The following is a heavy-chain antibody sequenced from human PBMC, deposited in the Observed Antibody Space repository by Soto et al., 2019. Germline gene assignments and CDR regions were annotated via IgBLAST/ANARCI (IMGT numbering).Heavy chain of an antibody. CDR2: TYYRSKWYY. Sequence: QTLSLTCAISGDSVSSNSAAWNWIRQSPSRGLEWLGRTYYRSKWYYDYAVSVKSRITINPDTSKNQFSLQLNSVTPEDTAVYYCATSGPKSYIPATSSYGYDFDYWGQGTLVTVSS. CDR3: ATSGPKSYIPATSSYGYDFDY. CDR1: GDSVSSNSAA. D-gene: IGHD5-18*01. J-gene: IGHJ4*02. V-gene: IGHV6-1*01.